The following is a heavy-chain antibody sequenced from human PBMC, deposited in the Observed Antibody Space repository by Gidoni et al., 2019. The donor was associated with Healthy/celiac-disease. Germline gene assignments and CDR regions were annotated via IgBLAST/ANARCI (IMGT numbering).Heavy chain of an antibody. J-gene: IGHJ3*02. CDR3: ALLWFGELTQDAFDI. CDR2: ISYDGINK. D-gene: IGHD3-10*01. V-gene: IGHV3-30*04. Sequence: QVQLVESGGGVVQPGRSLRLSCAASGFTFSSYAMHWVRQAPGKGLEWVAVISYDGINKYYADSVKGRFTISRDNSKNTLYLQMNSLRAEDTAVYYCALLWFGELTQDAFDIWGQGTMVTVSS. CDR1: GFTFSSYA.